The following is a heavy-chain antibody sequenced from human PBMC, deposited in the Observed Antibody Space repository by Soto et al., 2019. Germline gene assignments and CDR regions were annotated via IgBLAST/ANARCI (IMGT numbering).Heavy chain of an antibody. CDR3: ARIRRSQLDY. J-gene: IGHJ4*02. Sequence: QVQLQESGPGLVKPSETLSLTCTVSGGSVSSGSYYWSWIRQPPGKALEWIGYIYYSGSTNYNPALKSRVTISVDTSKNQFSLTLSSVTAADTAVYDCARIRRSQLDYWGQGTLVTVSS. CDR2: IYYSGST. D-gene: IGHD1-1*01. V-gene: IGHV4-61*01. CDR1: GGSVSSGSYY.